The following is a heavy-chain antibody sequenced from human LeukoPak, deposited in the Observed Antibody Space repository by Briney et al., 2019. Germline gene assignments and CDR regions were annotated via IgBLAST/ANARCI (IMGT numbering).Heavy chain of an antibody. Sequence: ASVKVSCKASGYTFTGYYMHWVRQAPGQGLEWMGRINPNSGGTNYAQKFQGRVTMTRDTSISTAHMELSRLGSDDTAVYYCATGGGGYVYFDYWGQGTLVTVSS. CDR2: INPNSGGT. J-gene: IGHJ4*02. V-gene: IGHV1-2*06. CDR3: ATGGGGYVYFDY. D-gene: IGHD5-12*01. CDR1: GYTFTGYY.